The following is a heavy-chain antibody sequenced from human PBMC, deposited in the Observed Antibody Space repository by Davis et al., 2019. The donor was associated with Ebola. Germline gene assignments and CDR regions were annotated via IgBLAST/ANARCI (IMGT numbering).Heavy chain of an antibody. CDR3: ARVRTGYYFDSSDSPSWFDP. CDR1: EGTFSSFE. CDR2: IIPIMRSP. J-gene: IGHJ5*02. V-gene: IGHV1-69*13. Sequence: AASVKVSCKASEGTFSSFEVSWVRQAPGQGLEWMGGIIPIMRSPKYAQKFQDRLTITADESTKTAYMELSGLRSEDTAVYFCARVRTGYYFDSSDSPSWFDPWGQGTLVTVSA. D-gene: IGHD3-22*01.